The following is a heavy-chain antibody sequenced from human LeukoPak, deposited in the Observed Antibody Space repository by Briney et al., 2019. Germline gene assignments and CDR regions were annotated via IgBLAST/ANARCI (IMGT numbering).Heavy chain of an antibody. V-gene: IGHV4-39*01. Sequence: SETLSLTCTVSGGSISSSSYYWGWIRQPPGKGLEWIGSIYYSGSTYYNPSLKSRVTISVDTSKNQFSLKLSSVTAADTAVYYCARHRIRDFWSGYYSPSYYYGMDVWGQGTTVTVSS. CDR3: ARHRIRDFWSGYYSPSYYYGMDV. CDR1: GGSISSSSYY. D-gene: IGHD3-3*01. CDR2: IYYSGST. J-gene: IGHJ6*02.